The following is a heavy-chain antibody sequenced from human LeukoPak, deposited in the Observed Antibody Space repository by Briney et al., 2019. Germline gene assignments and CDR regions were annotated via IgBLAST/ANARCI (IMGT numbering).Heavy chain of an antibody. CDR2: ISAYNGNT. D-gene: IGHD1-1*01. J-gene: IGHJ3*02. CDR3: ARDFQSGTDVFDI. V-gene: IGHV1-18*01. CDR1: GYTFTSYG. Sequence: ASVKVSCKDSGYTFTSYGISCVRQAPGQGLEWMGWISAYNGNTNYAQKLQGRVTMTTDTSTSTAYMELRSLRSDDTAVYYCARDFQSGTDVFDIWGQGTMVTVSS.